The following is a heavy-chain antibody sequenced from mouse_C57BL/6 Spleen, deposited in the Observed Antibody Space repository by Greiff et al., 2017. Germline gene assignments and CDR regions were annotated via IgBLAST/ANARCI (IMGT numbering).Heavy chain of an antibody. Sequence: EVKLQESGEGLVKPGGSLKLSCAASGFTFSSYAMSWVRQTPEKRLEWVAYISSGGDYIYYADTVKGRFTISRDNARNTLYLQMSSLKSEDTAMYYCTRDRDDYLFDYWGQGTTLTVSS. CDR2: ISSGGDYI. V-gene: IGHV5-9-1*02. J-gene: IGHJ2*01. CDR3: TRDRDDYLFDY. CDR1: GFTFSSYA. D-gene: IGHD2-4*01.